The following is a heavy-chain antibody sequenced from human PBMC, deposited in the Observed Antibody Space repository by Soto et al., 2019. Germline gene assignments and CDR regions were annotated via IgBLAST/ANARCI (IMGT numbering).Heavy chain of an antibody. CDR2: IFYSGSA. CDR1: GGSISSSSYY. CDR3: ARHYGFWIAYTSFYYDMDV. Sequence: PSETLSLTCTVSGGSISSSSYYWGWIRQPPGKGLEWIGSIFYSGSAYYNPSLKSRVTISVDTSKNQFSLKLSSVTAADTAVYYCARHYGFWIAYTSFYYDMDVWGQGTTVT. V-gene: IGHV4-39*01. J-gene: IGHJ6*02. D-gene: IGHD3-3*01.